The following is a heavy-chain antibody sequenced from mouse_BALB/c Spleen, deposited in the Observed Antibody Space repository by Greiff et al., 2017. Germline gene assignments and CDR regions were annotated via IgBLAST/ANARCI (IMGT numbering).Heavy chain of an antibody. Sequence: EVKVEESGGGLVQPGGSRKLSCAASGFTFSSFGMHWVRQAPEKGLEWVAYISSGSSTIYYADTVKGRFTISRDNPKNTLFLQMTSLRSEDTAMYYCARWQFAYWGQGTLVTVSA. V-gene: IGHV5-17*02. CDR1: GFTFSSFG. CDR3: ARWQFAY. CDR2: ISSGSSTI. J-gene: IGHJ3*01.